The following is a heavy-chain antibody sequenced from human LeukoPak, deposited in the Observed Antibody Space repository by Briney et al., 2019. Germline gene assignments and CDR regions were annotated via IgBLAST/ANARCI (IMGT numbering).Heavy chain of an antibody. V-gene: IGHV4-34*01. CDR2: INHSGST. J-gene: IGHJ4*02. CDR1: GGSFSNYY. D-gene: IGHD3-10*01. CDR3: ARASSSGGVDY. Sequence: PSETLSLTCAIYGGSFSNYYWSWIRQPPGKGLEWIGEINHSGSTNYNPSLKSRVTISVDTSKNQFSLKLSSVTAADTAVYYCARASSSGGVDYWGQGTLVTVSS.